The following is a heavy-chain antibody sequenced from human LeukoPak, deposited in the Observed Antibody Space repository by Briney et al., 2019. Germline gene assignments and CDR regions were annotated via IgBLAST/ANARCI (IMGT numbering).Heavy chain of an antibody. CDR3: ARREAIRGDYYYYGMDV. CDR2: IIPIFGTA. D-gene: IGHD2-21*01. CDR1: GGTFSSYA. Sequence: SVKVSCKASGGTFSSYAISWVRQAPGQGLEWMGGIIPIFGTANYAQKFQGRVTITADKSTSTAYMELSSLRSEDTAVYYCARREAIRGDYYYYGMDVWGKGTTVIVSS. J-gene: IGHJ6*04. V-gene: IGHV1-69*06.